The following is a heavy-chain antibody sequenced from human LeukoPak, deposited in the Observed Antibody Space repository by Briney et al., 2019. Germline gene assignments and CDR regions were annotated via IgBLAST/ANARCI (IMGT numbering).Heavy chain of an antibody. J-gene: IGHJ3*02. CDR2: ISYDGSNK. Sequence: QAGGFLRLSCAASGFTFSDYIMNWVRQAPGKGLEWVAVISYDGSNKYYADSVKGRFTISRDNSKNTLYLQMNSLRAEDTAVYYCARVDPPLLRYFDWSPNAFDIWGQGTMVTVSS. D-gene: IGHD3-9*01. CDR1: GFTFSDYI. CDR3: ARVDPPLLRYFDWSPNAFDI. V-gene: IGHV3-30-3*01.